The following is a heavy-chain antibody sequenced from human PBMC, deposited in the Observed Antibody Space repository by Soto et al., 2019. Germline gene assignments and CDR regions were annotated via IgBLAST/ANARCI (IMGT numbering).Heavy chain of an antibody. D-gene: IGHD6-19*01. V-gene: IGHV3-23*01. CDR2: ISGSGGST. CDR1: GFTFSSYA. J-gene: IGHJ4*02. Sequence: EVQLLESGGGLVQPGGSLRLSCAASGFTFSSYAMSWVRQAPGKGLEWVSAISGSGGSTYYADSVKGRFTISRANSKNTLYLQMNSLRAEDTAVYYCARLPVAGNYFDYWGQGTLVTVSS. CDR3: ARLPVAGNYFDY.